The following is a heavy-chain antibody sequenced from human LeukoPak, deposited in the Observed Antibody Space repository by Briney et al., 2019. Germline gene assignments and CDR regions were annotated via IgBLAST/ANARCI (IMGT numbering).Heavy chain of an antibody. CDR1: GFTFSSFG. D-gene: IGHD2-8*01. V-gene: IGHV3-33*01. J-gene: IGHJ4*02. Sequence: GGTLRLSCAASGFTFSSFGMHWVRQAPGKGLEWVAVIWYDASDRYYADSVKGRFTISRDNSKNTLFLQMNSLRDDDTAIYYCVRDLMYYYLGYWGQGTMVIVSS. CDR2: IWYDASDR. CDR3: VRDLMYYYLGY.